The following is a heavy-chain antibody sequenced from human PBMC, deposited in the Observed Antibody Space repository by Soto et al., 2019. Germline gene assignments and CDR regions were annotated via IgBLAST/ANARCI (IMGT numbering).Heavy chain of an antibody. CDR3: AKPCSNCHDAFDI. Sequence: EVQLVESGGGLVQPGRSLRLSCAASGFTFDDYAMHWVRQAPGKGLEWVSGISWNSGSIGYADSVKGRFTISRDNAKNSLYLQMNSLRAEDTALYYCAKPCSNCHDAFDIWGQGTMVTVSS. V-gene: IGHV3-9*01. CDR1: GFTFDDYA. CDR2: ISWNSGSI. D-gene: IGHD7-27*01. J-gene: IGHJ3*02.